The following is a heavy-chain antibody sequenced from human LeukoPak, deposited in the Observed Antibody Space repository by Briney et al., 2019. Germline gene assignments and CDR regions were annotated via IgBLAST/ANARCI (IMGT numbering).Heavy chain of an antibody. CDR1: GFTFSSYD. V-gene: IGHV3-48*03. Sequence: PGGSLRLSCAASGFTFSSYDMNWVRQAPGKGLEWVSYISSSGNTIYYTDSVKGRFTISRDNAQNSLYLQMNSLRAEDTAVHYCARYSSSWHYYFDYWGQGTLVTVSS. CDR2: ISSSGNTI. J-gene: IGHJ4*02. CDR3: ARYSSSWHYYFDY. D-gene: IGHD6-13*01.